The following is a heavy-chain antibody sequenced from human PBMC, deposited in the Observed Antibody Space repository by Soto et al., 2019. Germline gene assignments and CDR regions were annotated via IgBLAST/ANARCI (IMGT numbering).Heavy chain of an antibody. J-gene: IGHJ4*02. D-gene: IGHD3-10*01. V-gene: IGHV3-23*01. Sequence: EVHLLESGGGLVQPGGSLRLSCAASGFTFSSYAMSWVRQAPGKGLEWLSGVSGSGGTSFHANSVKGRFTISRDNSKNTLYLQLISLSVDDTVVYFCAIPHYSGSVNYYGGPFDEWGQGNMVTVSS. CDR3: AIPHYSGSVNYYGGPFDE. CDR1: GFTFSSYA. CDR2: VSGSGGTS.